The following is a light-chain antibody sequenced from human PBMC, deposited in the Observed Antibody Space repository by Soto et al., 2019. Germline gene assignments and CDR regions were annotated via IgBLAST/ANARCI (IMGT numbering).Light chain of an antibody. CDR1: QTVSHW. V-gene: IGKV1-5*03. Sequence: DIHLTQSPSTLSSSVGDIVTITCRASQTVSHWLAWYQQKPGRAPKFLIYKASDLENGVPSRFSGSGSGTEFALTISSLQPDDFATYYCQHYNSYSEAFGQGTKVDI. CDR2: KAS. J-gene: IGKJ1*01. CDR3: QHYNSYSEA.